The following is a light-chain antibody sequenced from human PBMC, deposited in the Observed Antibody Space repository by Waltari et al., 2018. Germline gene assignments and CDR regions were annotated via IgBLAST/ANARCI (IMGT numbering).Light chain of an antibody. V-gene: IGLV2-11*01. CDR3: CSYAGSYTRV. CDR2: DVS. CDR1: SSAVGGYNY. J-gene: IGLJ3*02. Sequence: QSALTQPRSVSGSPGQSVTLSCTGTSSAVGGYNYVSWYQQHPGKAPNLMIYDVSKRPSGVPDRFSGSKSGNTASLTISGLQAEDEADYYCCSYAGSYTRVFGGGTKLTVL.